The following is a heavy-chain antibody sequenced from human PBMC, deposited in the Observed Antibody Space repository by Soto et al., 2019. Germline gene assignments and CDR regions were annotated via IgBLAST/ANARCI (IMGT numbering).Heavy chain of an antibody. CDR3: ARAPKVSGSAQTRPDF. CDR2: ISPSGTT. CDR1: SGSLSGYY. Sequence: SETLSLTCSLYSGSLSGYYWSWVRQPPGKGLEWIGEISPSGTTNYSPSLKSRVSISVDTSKNQFSLNLTSLTAADTAVYYCARAPKVSGSAQTRPDFWGQGSLVTVSS. J-gene: IGHJ4*02. D-gene: IGHD6-6*01. V-gene: IGHV4-34*01.